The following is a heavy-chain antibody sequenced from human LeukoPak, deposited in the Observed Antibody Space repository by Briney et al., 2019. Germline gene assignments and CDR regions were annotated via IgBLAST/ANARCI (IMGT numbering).Heavy chain of an antibody. CDR3: ARDGVTIFGVVNYYFDY. V-gene: IGHV3-21*01. J-gene: IGHJ4*02. CDR1: GFTFSSYT. Sequence: GGSLRLSCAASGFTFSSYTVNWIRQAPGKGLEWVSSISGSSYYIYYADSVRGRFTISRDNSKNTLYLQMNSLRAEDTAVYYCARDGVTIFGVVNYYFDYWGQGTLVTVSS. CDR2: ISGSSYYI. D-gene: IGHD3-3*01.